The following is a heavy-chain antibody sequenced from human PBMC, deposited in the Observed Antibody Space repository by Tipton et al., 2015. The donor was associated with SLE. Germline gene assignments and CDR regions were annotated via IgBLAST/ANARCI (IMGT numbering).Heavy chain of an antibody. CDR1: GFTFDDYA. D-gene: IGHD6-13*01. CDR3: AKDAVAAAQDYYMDV. Sequence: SLRLSCAASGFTFDDYAMHWVRQAPGKGLEWVSGISWNSGSIGYADSVKGRFTISRVNAKNSLYLQMNSLRAEDTALYYCAKDAVAAAQDYYMDVWGKGTTVTVSS. CDR2: ISWNSGSI. V-gene: IGHV3-9*01. J-gene: IGHJ6*03.